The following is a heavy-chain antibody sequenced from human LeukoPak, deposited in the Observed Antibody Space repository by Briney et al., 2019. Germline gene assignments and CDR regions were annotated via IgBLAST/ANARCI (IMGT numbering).Heavy chain of an antibody. CDR2: ISVSGDTI. CDR1: GFPFSAYE. V-gene: IGHV3-48*03. CDR3: ARGTLYYGSESYDY. D-gene: IGHD3-10*01. J-gene: IGHJ4*02. Sequence: GGSLRLSCAASGFPFSAYEMNWVRQAPGKGLEWVSYISVSGDTIYYADSVKGRFTISRDNAKKSLYLQMKSLRAEDTAVYYCARGTLYYGSESYDYWGQGTLVAVSS.